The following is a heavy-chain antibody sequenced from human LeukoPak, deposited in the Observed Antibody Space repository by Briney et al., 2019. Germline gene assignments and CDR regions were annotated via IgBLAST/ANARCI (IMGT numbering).Heavy chain of an antibody. Sequence: RPGGSLRLSCAASGFTFSGSGMHWVRQASGKGLEWVGRIRGKANGYATAYAASVKGRFTISRDDSKNTAFLQMDSLKTEDTAVYFCTRIQDYYYMDVWGKGTTVTVSS. V-gene: IGHV3-73*01. J-gene: IGHJ6*03. CDR3: TRIQDYYYMDV. CDR1: GFTFSGSG. CDR2: IRGKANGYAT.